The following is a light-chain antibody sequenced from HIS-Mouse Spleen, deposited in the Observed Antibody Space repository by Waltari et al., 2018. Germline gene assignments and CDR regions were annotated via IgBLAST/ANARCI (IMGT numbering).Light chain of an antibody. J-gene: IGLJ2*01. CDR1: ALPKQY. V-gene: IGLV3-25*03. CDR2: KDS. CDR3: QSADSSGTYHVV. Sequence: SYELTQPPSVSVSPGQTARITCPGDALPKQYAYWYLQKPGQAPVLVIYKDSERPSGIPERFSGSSSGTTVTLTISGVQAEDEADYYCQSADSSGTYHVVFGGGTKLTVL.